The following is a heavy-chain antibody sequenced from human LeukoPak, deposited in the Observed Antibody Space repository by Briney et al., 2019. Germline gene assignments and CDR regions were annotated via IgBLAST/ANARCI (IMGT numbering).Heavy chain of an antibody. CDR1: GGSISGYY. V-gene: IGHV4-4*07. CDR2: IYTSGNT. CDR3: ARAHTLSCSGGACPYFLDY. D-gene: IGHD2-15*01. Sequence: SETLSLTCTVSGGSISGYYWSWIRQPAGKGLEWIGRIYTSGNTNYNPSLESRVTMAVDTSKNQFSLRLSSVTAADTAVYYCARAHTLSCSGGACPYFLDYWGQGTLVTVSS. J-gene: IGHJ4*02.